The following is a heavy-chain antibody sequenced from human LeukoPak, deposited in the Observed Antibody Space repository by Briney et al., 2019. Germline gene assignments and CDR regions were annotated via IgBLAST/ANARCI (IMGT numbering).Heavy chain of an antibody. CDR3: AKDQATFGIYDYGMDV. J-gene: IGHJ6*02. V-gene: IGHV3-9*01. CDR2: IGWNSGST. Sequence: SLRLSCAASGFTFDDYTMHWVRQSPGKGLEWVSGIGWNSGSTGYADSVRGRFTISRDNAKKSLHLQMNSLRDEDTAFYYCAKDQATFGIYDYGMDVWGQGTKVTVSS. CDR1: GFTFDDYT. D-gene: IGHD3-3*01.